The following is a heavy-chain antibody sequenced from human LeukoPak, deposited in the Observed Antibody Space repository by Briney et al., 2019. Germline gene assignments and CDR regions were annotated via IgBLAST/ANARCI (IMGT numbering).Heavy chain of an antibody. CDR1: GFSFSTFA. J-gene: IGHJ4*02. CDR3: AKTMGRIDVDY. D-gene: IGHD1-26*01. Sequence: GGSLRLSCAASGFSFSTFAMTWVRQAPGKGLEWVSTVSDSGGSTYYADSVKGRFTISRDNSKNTMYLQMDSLTADDTAVYYCAKTMGRIDVDYRGQGTLITVSS. V-gene: IGHV3-23*01. CDR2: VSDSGGST.